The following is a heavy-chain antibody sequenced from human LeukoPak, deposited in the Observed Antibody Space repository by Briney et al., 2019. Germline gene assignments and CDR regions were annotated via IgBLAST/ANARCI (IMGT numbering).Heavy chain of an antibody. Sequence: QSGGSRRLSCTASGFTFSSYAMSWVRQAPGKGLEWVSAISGSGGSTYYADSVKGRFTISRDNSKNTLYLQMNSLRAEDTAVYYCAKDRGSGRRNWFDPWGQGTLVTVSS. CDR3: AKDRGSGRRNWFDP. D-gene: IGHD3-10*01. CDR1: GFTFSSYA. V-gene: IGHV3-23*01. CDR2: ISGSGGST. J-gene: IGHJ5*02.